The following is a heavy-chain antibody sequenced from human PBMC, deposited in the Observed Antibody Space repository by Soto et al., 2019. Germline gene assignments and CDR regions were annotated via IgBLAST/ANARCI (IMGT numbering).Heavy chain of an antibody. CDR2: INAGNGNT. D-gene: IGHD3-3*01. V-gene: IGHV1-3*01. Sequence: GSVKVSCKASGYTFTSYAMHWVRQAPGQRLEWMGWINAGNGNTKYSQKFQGRVTITRDTSASTAYMELSSLRSEDTAVYYCARDPAIFGVVTLSYYYYYMDVWGKGTTVTVSS. J-gene: IGHJ6*03. CDR1: GYTFTSYA. CDR3: ARDPAIFGVVTLSYYYYYMDV.